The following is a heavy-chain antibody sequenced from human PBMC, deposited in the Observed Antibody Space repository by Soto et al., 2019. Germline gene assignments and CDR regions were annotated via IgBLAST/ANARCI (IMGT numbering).Heavy chain of an antibody. Sequence: PGRSLRLSCVVAGFSFSTYAMSWVRQAPGKGLEWVSAISGSGTNTYYADSVKGRFTISKDNSKNTLFLQMNSLRAEDTAIYYCAKDSGTDILTGYSINWFDPWGQGTLVTGSS. V-gene: IGHV3-23*01. CDR1: GFSFSTYA. J-gene: IGHJ5*02. D-gene: IGHD3-9*01. CDR2: ISGSGTNT. CDR3: AKDSGTDILTGYSINWFDP.